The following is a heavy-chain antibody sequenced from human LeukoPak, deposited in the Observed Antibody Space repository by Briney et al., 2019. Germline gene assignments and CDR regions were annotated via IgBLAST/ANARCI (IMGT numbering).Heavy chain of an antibody. CDR1: GFTFSGYA. V-gene: IGHV3-23*01. CDR3: AKDQSSRGYGDPHLVFDI. D-gene: IGHD4-17*01. CDR2: ISGSGGST. J-gene: IGHJ3*02. Sequence: AGGSLRLSCAASGFTFSGYAMSWVRQAPGKGLEWVSAISGSGGSTYYADSVKGRFTISRDNSKNTLYLQMNSLRAEDTAVYYCAKDQSSRGYGDPHLVFDIWGQGTMVTVSS.